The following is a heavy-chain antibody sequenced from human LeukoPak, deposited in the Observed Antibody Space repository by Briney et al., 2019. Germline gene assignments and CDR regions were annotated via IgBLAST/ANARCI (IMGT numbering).Heavy chain of an antibody. D-gene: IGHD2-15*01. CDR2: ISDSGST. Sequence: PSETPSHTPVDPGGSISGHYWSWIRQPPREGLEWIGFISDSGSTTYTPSIESRVNILVDTPKHQFSLKLRTVTAADTAVYFCGRGGHYCDPWGQGTLVIVSS. CDR1: GGSISGHY. CDR3: GRGGHYCDP. J-gene: IGHJ5*02. V-gene: IGHV4-59*11.